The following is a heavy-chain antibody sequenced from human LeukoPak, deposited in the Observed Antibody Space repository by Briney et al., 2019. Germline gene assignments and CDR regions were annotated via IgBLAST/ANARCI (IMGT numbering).Heavy chain of an antibody. CDR1: GFTFSNDG. CDR3: ARIALPATDYLGS. Sequence: PGGSLRLSCAASGFTFSNDGMPWVRQAPGKGLEWVAVIWYDGSNKYYADSVKGRFTISRDNSKNTLHLQMSSLRAEDTAVYYCARIALPATDYLGSWGQGTLVTVSS. J-gene: IGHJ4*02. D-gene: IGHD6-19*01. CDR2: IWYDGSNK. V-gene: IGHV3-33*01.